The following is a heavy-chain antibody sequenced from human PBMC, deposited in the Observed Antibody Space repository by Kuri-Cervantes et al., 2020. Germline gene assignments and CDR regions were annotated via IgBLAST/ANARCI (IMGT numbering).Heavy chain of an antibody. J-gene: IGHJ5*02. Sequence: GGSLRLSCAASGFTFSSYSMNWARQAPGKGLEWVSYISSSSSTIYYADSVKGRFTISRDNAKNSLYLQMNSLRAEDTAVYYCARDGVYYDFWSGYHNNWFDPWGQGTLVTVSS. V-gene: IGHV3-48*01. CDR1: GFTFSSYS. CDR2: ISSSSSTI. CDR3: ARDGVYYDFWSGYHNNWFDP. D-gene: IGHD3-3*01.